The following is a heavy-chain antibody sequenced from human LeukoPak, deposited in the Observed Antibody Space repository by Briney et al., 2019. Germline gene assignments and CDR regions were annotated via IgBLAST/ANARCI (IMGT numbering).Heavy chain of an antibody. CDR3: AKDRTTVTKPIDY. CDR2: LSGSGGST. J-gene: IGHJ4*02. D-gene: IGHD4-17*01. V-gene: IGHV3-23*01. CDR1: GFTFSNYA. Sequence: GGSLRLSCVASGFTFSNYAMSWVRQAPGKGLEWVSALSGSGGSTYYADSVKGRFTISRDNSKNTLYLQMNSLRAEDTAVYYCAKDRTTVTKPIDYWGQGTLVTVSS.